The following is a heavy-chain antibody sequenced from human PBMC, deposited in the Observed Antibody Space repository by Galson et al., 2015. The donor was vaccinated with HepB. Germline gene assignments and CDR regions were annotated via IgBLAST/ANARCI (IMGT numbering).Heavy chain of an antibody. CDR1: GGSISSSNW. Sequence: SETLSLTCAVSGGSISSSNWWSWVRQPPGKGLEWIGEIYYSGSTYYNPSLKSRVTISVDTSKNQFSLKLSSVTAADTAVYYCARAGPDRPGYWGQGTLVTVSS. CDR3: ARAGPDRPGY. V-gene: IGHV4-4*02. J-gene: IGHJ4*02. CDR2: IYYSGST. D-gene: IGHD1-14*01.